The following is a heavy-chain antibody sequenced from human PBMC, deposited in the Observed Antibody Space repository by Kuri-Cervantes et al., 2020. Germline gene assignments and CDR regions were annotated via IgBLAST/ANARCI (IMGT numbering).Heavy chain of an antibody. J-gene: IGHJ4*02. CDR3: ARGSIPGSGYYTEYYFDY. D-gene: IGHD3-3*01. CDR2: IYTSGST. V-gene: IGHV4-61*02. CDR1: GGSISSGSYY. Sequence: SETLSLTCTVSGGSISSGSYYWSWIRQPAGKGLEWIGRIYTSGSTNYNPSLKSRVTISVDTSISTAYMELSRLRSDDTAVYYCARGSIPGSGYYTEYYFDYWGQGTLVTGSS.